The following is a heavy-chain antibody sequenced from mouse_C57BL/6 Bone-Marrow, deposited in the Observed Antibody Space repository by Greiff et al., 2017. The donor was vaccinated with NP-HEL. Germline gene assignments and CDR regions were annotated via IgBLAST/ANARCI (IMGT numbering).Heavy chain of an antibody. Sequence: VKLMESGPGLVAPSQSLSITCTVSGFSLTSYGVHWVRQPPGKGLEWLVVIWSDGSTTYTSALNSRLSISKDNFKSQVCLKMNRLQTDDTAMYYCARSDYYGSSYYWYFDVWGTGTTVTVSS. D-gene: IGHD1-1*01. CDR2: IWSDGST. CDR1: GFSLTSYG. J-gene: IGHJ1*03. CDR3: ARSDYYGSSYYWYFDV. V-gene: IGHV2-6*03.